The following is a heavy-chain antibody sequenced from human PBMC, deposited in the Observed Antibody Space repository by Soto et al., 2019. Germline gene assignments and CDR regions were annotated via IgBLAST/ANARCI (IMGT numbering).Heavy chain of an antibody. V-gene: IGHV3-33*01. CDR2: IWYDGSNK. Sequence: GGSLRLSCAASGFTFSSYGMHWVRQAPGKGLEWVAVIWYDGSNKYYADSVKGRFTISRDNSKNTLYLQMNSLRAEDTAVYYCARDSVDYSNYIYYYYYGMDVWGQGTTVTVSS. D-gene: IGHD4-4*01. J-gene: IGHJ6*02. CDR1: GFTFSSYG. CDR3: ARDSVDYSNYIYYYYYGMDV.